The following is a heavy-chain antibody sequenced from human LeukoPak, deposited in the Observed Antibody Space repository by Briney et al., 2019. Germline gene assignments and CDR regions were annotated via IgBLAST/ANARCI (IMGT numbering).Heavy chain of an antibody. CDR1: GGSVSSGSYY. CDR2: VYYSGNT. V-gene: IGHV4-61*01. D-gene: IGHD2-15*01. CDR3: ARDTEYCTGGNCYHNYFDY. Sequence: SETLSLTCTVSGGSVSSGSYYWSWLRQPPGKGLEWIGYVYYSGNTNYNPSLTSRVTISVGTSKNQFSPKLSSLTAADTAVYYCARDTEYCTGGNCYHNYFDYWGQGTLVTVSS. J-gene: IGHJ4*02.